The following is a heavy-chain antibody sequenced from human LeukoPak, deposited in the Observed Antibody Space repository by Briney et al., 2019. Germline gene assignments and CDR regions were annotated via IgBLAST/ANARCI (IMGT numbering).Heavy chain of an antibody. D-gene: IGHD3-22*01. Sequence: SETLSLTCTVSGGSISSGSYFWTWVRQPPGKGLEWIGYVYTRGNTYYNPSLKSRATISLDTSKNQFSLNLKSVTAADTAVYYCARERGDNYESSGYKDYWGEETLVTAAS. J-gene: IGHJ4*02. V-gene: IGHV4-30-4*01. CDR3: ARERGDNYESSGYKDY. CDR2: VYTRGNT. CDR1: GGSISSGSYF.